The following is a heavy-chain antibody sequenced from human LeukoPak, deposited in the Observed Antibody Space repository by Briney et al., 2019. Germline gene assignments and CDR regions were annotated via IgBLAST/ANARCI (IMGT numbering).Heavy chain of an antibody. CDR1: GFTFSHHG. V-gene: IGHV3-33*01. Sequence: PGGSLRLSCAVSGFTFSHHGMHWGRQAPGKGLEWVAVICYDGSKKYYADSVRGRLTISREDSKNMLFLQMNSLRAEDTALYYCARSMFGDSTGYNDAFDMWGQGTMVTVSS. D-gene: IGHD3-22*01. J-gene: IGHJ3*02. CDR2: ICYDGSKK. CDR3: ARSMFGDSTGYNDAFDM.